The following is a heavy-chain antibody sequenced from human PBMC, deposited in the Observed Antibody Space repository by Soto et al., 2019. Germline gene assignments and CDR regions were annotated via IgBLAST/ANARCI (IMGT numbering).Heavy chain of an antibody. V-gene: IGHV4-30-4*01. CDR1: GGSISSGDY. Sequence: QVQLQESGPGLVQPSQTLSLTCTVSGGSISSGDYWSWLRLSPGKGLEWIGYISHSGSTYYNPSLRTRVTISVDTSKNEFSVDLTSVTASDTALYYCARASAGWYVDYWGQGTLVTVSS. D-gene: IGHD6-19*01. CDR2: ISHSGST. J-gene: IGHJ4*02. CDR3: ARASAGWYVDY.